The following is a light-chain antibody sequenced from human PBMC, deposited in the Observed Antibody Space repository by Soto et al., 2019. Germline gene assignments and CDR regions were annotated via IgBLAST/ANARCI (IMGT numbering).Light chain of an antibody. J-gene: IGKJ4*01. CDR3: QQRRNWPVT. V-gene: IGKV3-11*01. Sequence: EIVLTQSPATLSLSPGERATLSCRASQIVSSYLALYQQKPGPAPRLLSYAASNRATGIPSRFSGSGSGTDFSLPISSLDPEDFAGYYCQQRRNWPVTFGGGTKVEI. CDR2: AAS. CDR1: QIVSSY.